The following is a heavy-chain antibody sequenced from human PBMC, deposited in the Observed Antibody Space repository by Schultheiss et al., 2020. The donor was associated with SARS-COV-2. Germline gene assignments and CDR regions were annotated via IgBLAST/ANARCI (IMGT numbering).Heavy chain of an antibody. CDR1: GYTFTGYY. Sequence: ASVKVSRKASGYTFTGYYMHWVRLAPGQGLEWMGRINPNSGATNSAQKFQGRVTMTRDTSISTAYMDLSRLRSDDTAVYYCARDPDGHPIDYWGQGTLVTVSS. J-gene: IGHJ4*02. CDR2: INPNSGAT. V-gene: IGHV1-2*06. CDR3: ARDPDGHPIDY. D-gene: IGHD4-17*01.